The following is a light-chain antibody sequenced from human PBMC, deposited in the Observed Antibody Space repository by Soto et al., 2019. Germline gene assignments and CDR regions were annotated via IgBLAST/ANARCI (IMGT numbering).Light chain of an antibody. V-gene: IGLV1-44*01. CDR1: SSNIGTNA. Sequence: SVLTQPPSALGTPGQRVTISCSGSSSNIGTNAVNWYQHLPGTAPKLLIYSNNRRPSGVPDRFSGSKSGTSASLAISGLQSDDEADYYCPSWDDSLTGYVFGTGTKVTV. J-gene: IGLJ1*01. CDR2: SNN. CDR3: PSWDDSLTGYV.